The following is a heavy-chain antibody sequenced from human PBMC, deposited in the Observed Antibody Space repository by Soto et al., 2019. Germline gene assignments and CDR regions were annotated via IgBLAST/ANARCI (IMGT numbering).Heavy chain of an antibody. CDR3: ATEPIYYNDGSGYYPLGH. V-gene: IGHV1-18*04. CDR2: ISAHNGDT. J-gene: IGHJ4*02. Sequence: ASVKVSCKASGYSFATYGFSWVRQAPGQGLECLGWISAHNGDTHYSQKFQGRVTLTTDTSTNTGYLELRRLTSDHTTVYFCATEPIYYNDGSGYYPLGHWGQRPLVTAAS. CDR1: GYSFATYG. D-gene: IGHD3-22*01.